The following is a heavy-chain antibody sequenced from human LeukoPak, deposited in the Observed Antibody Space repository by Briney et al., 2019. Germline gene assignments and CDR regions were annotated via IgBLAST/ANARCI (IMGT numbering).Heavy chain of an antibody. D-gene: IGHD3-10*01. Sequence: AASVKVSCKASGYTFTGYYMHWVRQAPGQGLEWMGWINPNSGGTNYAQKSQGRVTMTRDTSISTAYMELSRLRSDDTAVYYCAAIRGASLGAFDIWGQGTMVTVSS. CDR1: GYTFTGYY. J-gene: IGHJ3*02. CDR3: AAIRGASLGAFDI. CDR2: INPNSGGT. V-gene: IGHV1-2*02.